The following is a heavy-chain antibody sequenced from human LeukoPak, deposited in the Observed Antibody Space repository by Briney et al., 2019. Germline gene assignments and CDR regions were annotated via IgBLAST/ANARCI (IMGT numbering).Heavy chain of an antibody. D-gene: IGHD1-7*01. CDR3: ARWKSLKGTFNY. CDR2: ISYDGNKK. V-gene: IGHV3-30*04. J-gene: IGHJ4*02. Sequence: GGSLRLSCAASGFTFSNYAMNWVRLAPGKGLEWVAVISYDGNKKYYADSVKGRFTISRDNSKNTLYLQMNSLRAEDTAVYYCARWKSLKGTFNYWGQGTLVTVSS. CDR1: GFTFSNYA.